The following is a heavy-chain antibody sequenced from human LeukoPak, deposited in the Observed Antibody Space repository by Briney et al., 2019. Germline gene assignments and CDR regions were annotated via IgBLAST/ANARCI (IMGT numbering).Heavy chain of an antibody. CDR1: GGSISSYY. J-gene: IGHJ4*02. Sequence: PSETLPLTCTVSGGSISSYYWSWIRQPPGKGLEWIGYIYYSGSTYYNPSLKSRVTISVDTSKNQFSLKLNSVTAADTAVYYCARTGGTIDYWGQGTLVTVSS. V-gene: IGHV4-59*08. CDR3: ARTGGTIDY. CDR2: IYYSGST. D-gene: IGHD2-8*02.